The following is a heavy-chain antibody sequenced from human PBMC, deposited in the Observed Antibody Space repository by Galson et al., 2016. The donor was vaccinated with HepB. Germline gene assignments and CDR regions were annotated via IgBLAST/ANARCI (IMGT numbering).Heavy chain of an antibody. CDR3: ARTHSGGTDYYYYAMDV. V-gene: IGHV5-51*01. CDR1: GSIFNNFW. Sequence: QSGAEVTKPGESLKTSCKGSGSIFNNFWVAWVRQMPGKGLEWMGIIYPGDSHSRYSPSLQGQVTISADKSINTAYLQWSSLTASDTAVYYCARTHSGGTDYYYYAMDVWGQGTTVTVSS. D-gene: IGHD2-15*01. J-gene: IGHJ6*02. CDR2: IYPGDSHS.